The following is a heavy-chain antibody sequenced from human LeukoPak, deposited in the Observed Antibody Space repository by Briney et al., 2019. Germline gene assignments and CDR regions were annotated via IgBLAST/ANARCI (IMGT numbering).Heavy chain of an antibody. J-gene: IGHJ4*02. CDR3: ARDSSGQSY. CDR1: GGTFSSYA. D-gene: IGHD3-22*01. Sequence: VASVKVSCKASGGTFSSYAISWVRQAPGQGLEWMGRIIPILGIANYAQKFQGRVTITADKSTSTAYMELSSLRSEDTAVYHCARDSSGQSYWGQGTLVTVSS. CDR2: IIPILGIA. V-gene: IGHV1-69*04.